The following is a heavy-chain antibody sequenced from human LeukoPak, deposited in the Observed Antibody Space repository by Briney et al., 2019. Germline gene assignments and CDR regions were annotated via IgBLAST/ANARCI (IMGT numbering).Heavy chain of an antibody. CDR3: ARRLTQYDCFDP. CDR1: GDSVSSNSVT. CDR2: TYYRSTWYN. Sequence: SQTLSLTCAISGDSVSSNSVTWNWNRQSPSRGLEWLGRTYYRSTWYNDYAVSVRGRITVNPDTSKNQFSLHLNSVTPEDTAVYYCARRLTQYDCFDPRGQGILVTVSS. J-gene: IGHJ5*02. V-gene: IGHV6-1*01. D-gene: IGHD2-2*01.